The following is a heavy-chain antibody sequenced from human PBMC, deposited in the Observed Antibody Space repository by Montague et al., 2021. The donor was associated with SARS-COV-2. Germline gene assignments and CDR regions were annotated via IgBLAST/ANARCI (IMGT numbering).Heavy chain of an antibody. CDR3: ARVNTVRVYWFDP. CDR1: SGSISSSSYY. D-gene: IGHD4-11*01. CDR2: IYYSGST. J-gene: IGHJ5*02. Sequence: SETLSLTCTVSSGSISSSSYYWGWIRQPPGKGLEWIGSIYYSGSTYYNPSLKSRVTISVDTSKNQFSLKLSSVTAADTAVYYCARVNTVRVYWFDPWGQGTLVTVSS. V-gene: IGHV4-39*07.